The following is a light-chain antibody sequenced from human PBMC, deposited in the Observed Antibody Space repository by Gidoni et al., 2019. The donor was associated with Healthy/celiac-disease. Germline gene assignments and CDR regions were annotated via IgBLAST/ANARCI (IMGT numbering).Light chain of an antibody. CDR1: QSVSSSY. CDR3: QQYGSSPWT. V-gene: IGKV3-20*01. CDR2: GAS. J-gene: IGKJ1*01. Sequence: EIVLTQSPGTLSLSPGERATLSCRDSQSVSSSYLAWYQQKPGQAPRLLIYGASSRATGIPDRFNGSGSGTDFTLTISRLETEDFAVYYCQQYGSSPWTFGQGTKVEIK.